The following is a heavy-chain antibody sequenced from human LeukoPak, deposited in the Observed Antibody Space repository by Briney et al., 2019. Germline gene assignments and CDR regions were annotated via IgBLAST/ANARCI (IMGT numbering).Heavy chain of an antibody. D-gene: IGHD1-26*01. CDR1: GFTFSTYA. J-gene: IGHJ4*02. V-gene: IGHV3-64*01. CDR2: IDTNGDDS. CDR3: GSRSPSGTYDY. Sequence: PGGSLRLSCAASGFTFSTYAMHWVRQAPGQGLDYVSAIDTNGDDSYYASSVKGRFTISRDNSKNTLYLQMGSLRGEDMAVYYGGSRSPSGTYDYWGQGTLVTVSS.